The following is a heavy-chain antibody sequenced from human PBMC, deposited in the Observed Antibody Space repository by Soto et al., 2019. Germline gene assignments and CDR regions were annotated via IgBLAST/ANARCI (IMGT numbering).Heavy chain of an antibody. J-gene: IGHJ5*02. Sequence: DAVKVSCKASGYTFTGYAMHWVRQAPGQRLEWMGWINAGNGNTKYSQKFQGRVTITRDTSASTAYMELSSLRSEDTAVYYCARVGYYDSSGYSRVYWFDPWGQGTLVTVSS. D-gene: IGHD3-22*01. CDR2: INAGNGNT. CDR1: GYTFTGYA. V-gene: IGHV1-3*01. CDR3: ARVGYYDSSGYSRVYWFDP.